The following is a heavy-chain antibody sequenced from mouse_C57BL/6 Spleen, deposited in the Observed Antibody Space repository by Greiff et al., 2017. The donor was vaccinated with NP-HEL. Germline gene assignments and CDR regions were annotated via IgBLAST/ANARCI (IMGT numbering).Heavy chain of an antibody. CDR2: IDPEDGET. J-gene: IGHJ2*01. V-gene: IGHV14-2*01. Sequence: EVQLQQSGAELVKPGASVKLSCTASGFNIKDYYMHWVKQRTEQGLEWIGRIDPEDGETKYAPTFQGKATITADTSSNTAYLQLSSLTSEDTAVYYCASESLPYYFDYWGQGTTLTVSS. D-gene: IGHD2-12*01. CDR3: ASESLPYYFDY. CDR1: GFNIKDYY.